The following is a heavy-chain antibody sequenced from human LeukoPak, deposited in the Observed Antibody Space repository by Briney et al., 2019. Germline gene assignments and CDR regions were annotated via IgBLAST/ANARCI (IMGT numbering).Heavy chain of an antibody. J-gene: IGHJ3*02. Sequence: PGGSLRLSCAASGFTFSSNAMSWVRHAPGKGLEWVSAISGSGDSTYYADSVKGRFTISRDNSKNTLYLQMNSLRAEDTAVYYCAKGVWRAFDIWGQGTMVTVSS. V-gene: IGHV3-23*01. CDR1: GFTFSSNA. CDR3: AKGVWRAFDI. CDR2: ISGSGDST.